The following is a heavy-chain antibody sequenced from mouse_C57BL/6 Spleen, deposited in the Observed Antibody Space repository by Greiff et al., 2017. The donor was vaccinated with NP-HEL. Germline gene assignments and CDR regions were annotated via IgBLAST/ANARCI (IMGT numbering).Heavy chain of an antibody. V-gene: IGHV1-19*01. CDR3: ARKGVVAPYYYAMDY. Sequence: EVQLQQSGPVLVKPGASVKMSCKASGYTFTDYYMNWVKQSHGKSLEWIGVINPYNGGTSYNQKFKGKATLTVDKSSSTAYMELNSLTSEDSAVYYCARKGVVAPYYYAMDYWGQGTSVTVSS. D-gene: IGHD1-1*01. CDR2: INPYNGGT. J-gene: IGHJ4*01. CDR1: GYTFTDYY.